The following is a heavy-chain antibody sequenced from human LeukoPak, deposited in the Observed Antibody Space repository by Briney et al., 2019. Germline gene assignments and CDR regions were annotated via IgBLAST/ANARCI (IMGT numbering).Heavy chain of an antibody. Sequence: GGSLRLSCAASGFTFSSYAMHWVRQAPGKGLEWVAVISYDGSNKYYADSVKGRFTISRDNSKNTLYLQMNSLGAEDTAVYYCARVVAGHDAFDIWGQGTMVTVSS. V-gene: IGHV3-30-3*01. D-gene: IGHD2-15*01. CDR1: GFTFSSYA. CDR2: ISYDGSNK. CDR3: ARVVAGHDAFDI. J-gene: IGHJ3*02.